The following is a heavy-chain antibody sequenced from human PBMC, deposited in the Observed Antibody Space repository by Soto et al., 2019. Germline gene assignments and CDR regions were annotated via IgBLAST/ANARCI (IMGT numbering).Heavy chain of an antibody. CDR3: ARYDFGTFDY. Sequence: PSETLSLTCVVSGDSISSSFWWSWVRQPPGKGLEWIGEIYLTESTVYNPSLKSRVTISVDKSKNQFSLNLDSVTAADTAVYYCARYDFGTFDYWGRGILVTVSS. CDR2: IYLTEST. J-gene: IGHJ4*02. D-gene: IGHD4-17*01. V-gene: IGHV4-4*02. CDR1: GDSISSSFW.